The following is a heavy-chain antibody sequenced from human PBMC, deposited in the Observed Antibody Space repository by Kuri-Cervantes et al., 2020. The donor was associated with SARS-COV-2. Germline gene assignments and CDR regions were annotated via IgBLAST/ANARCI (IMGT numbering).Heavy chain of an antibody. V-gene: IGHV3-15*01. CDR3: TIPYSSSWPMDYFDY. CDR2: IKSKTDGGTT. D-gene: IGHD6-13*01. J-gene: IGHJ4*02. Sequence: GESLKISCVASGFTFSNAWMSWVRQAPGKGLEWVGRIKSKTDGGTTDYAAPVKGRFTISRDDSKNTLYLQMNSLKTEDTAVYYCTIPYSSSWPMDYFDYWGQGTLVTVSS. CDR1: GFTFSNAW.